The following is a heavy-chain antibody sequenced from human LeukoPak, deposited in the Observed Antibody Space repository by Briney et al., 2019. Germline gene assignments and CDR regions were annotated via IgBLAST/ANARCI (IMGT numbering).Heavy chain of an antibody. J-gene: IGHJ4*02. Sequence: ASVTVSYKASGYTFTVYYMHWVRQAPGQGLEWMGWINPNIGDTNYAQKFQGRVTMTRDTSISTAYMELSRLRFDDTAVYYCARINSSRWYDFWGQGTLVTVSS. CDR2: INPNIGDT. V-gene: IGHV1-2*02. CDR3: ARINSSRWYDF. CDR1: GYTFTVYY. D-gene: IGHD6-13*01.